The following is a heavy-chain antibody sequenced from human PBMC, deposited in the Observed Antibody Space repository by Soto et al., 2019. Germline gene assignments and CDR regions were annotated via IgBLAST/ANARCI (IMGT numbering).Heavy chain of an antibody. CDR2: INHSGST. CDR1: GGSFSGYY. Sequence: QVQLQQWGAGLLKPSETLSLTCAVYGGSFSGYYWSWIRQPPGKGLEWIGEINHSGSTNYNPSLKSRVTISVDTSKNQFSLKLSSVTAADTAVYYCARVGIYYYHGMDVWGQGTTVTVSS. D-gene: IGHD6-13*01. J-gene: IGHJ6*02. V-gene: IGHV4-34*01. CDR3: ARVGIYYYHGMDV.